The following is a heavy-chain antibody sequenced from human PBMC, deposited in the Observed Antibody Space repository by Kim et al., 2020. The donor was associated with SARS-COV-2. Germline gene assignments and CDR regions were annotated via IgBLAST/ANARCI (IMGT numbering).Heavy chain of an antibody. CDR2: INPSDGRT. Sequence: ASVKVSCKAFGYSFTSYYIHWVRQAPGQGLEWMGMINPSDGRTSYAQKFQGRVTMTRDTSTSTVYMDLSSLTSDDTAAIYCARVTSPTLWIRGRGWFDPWGQGTLVIVSS. CDR1: GYSFTSYY. V-gene: IGHV1-46*01. CDR3: ARVTSPTLWIRGRGWFDP. D-gene: IGHD3-10*01. J-gene: IGHJ5*02.